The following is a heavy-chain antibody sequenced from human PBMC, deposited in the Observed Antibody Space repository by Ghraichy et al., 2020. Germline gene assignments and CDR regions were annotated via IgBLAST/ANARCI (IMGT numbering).Heavy chain of an antibody. CDR2: IRKKVNGYTT. CDR3: ARVHETAYNYDY. Sequence: GGSLRLSCAASGFTFSDHYMDWVRQAPGKGLEWVGRIRKKVNGYTTEYAASVRGRFTISRDDSKNSLYLQMNSLKTEDTAVFYCARVHETAYNYDYWGQGTLVTVSS. V-gene: IGHV3-72*01. J-gene: IGHJ4*02. CDR1: GFTFSDHY. D-gene: IGHD5-24*01.